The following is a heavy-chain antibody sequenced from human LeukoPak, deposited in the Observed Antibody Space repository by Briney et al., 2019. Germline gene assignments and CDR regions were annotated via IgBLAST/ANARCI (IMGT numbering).Heavy chain of an antibody. D-gene: IGHD6-6*01. CDR1: GSTFSSYA. J-gene: IGHJ2*01. CDR2: ISSGGGST. CDR3: ANARGTSSSYFDL. Sequence: GGSLRLSCAASGSTFSSYAMGWVRQPPGKGLEWVSGISSGGGSTYYTDSVKGRFTISRDNSKNTLFLQMNSLRAEDTALYYCANARGTSSSYFDLWGRGTLVTVSS. V-gene: IGHV3-23*01.